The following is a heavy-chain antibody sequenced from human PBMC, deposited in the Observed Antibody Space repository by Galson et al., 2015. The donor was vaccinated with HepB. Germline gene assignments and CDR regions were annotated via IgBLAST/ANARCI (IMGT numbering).Heavy chain of an antibody. CDR2: ISSSGSTI. Sequence: SLRLSCAASGFTFSSYEMNWVRQAPGKGLEWVSYISSSGSTIYYADSVKGRFTISRDNAKNSLYLQMNSLRAEDTAVYYCAREDWHNWFDPWGQGTLVTVSS. CDR1: GFTFSSYE. J-gene: IGHJ5*02. D-gene: IGHD3-9*01. CDR3: AREDWHNWFDP. V-gene: IGHV3-48*03.